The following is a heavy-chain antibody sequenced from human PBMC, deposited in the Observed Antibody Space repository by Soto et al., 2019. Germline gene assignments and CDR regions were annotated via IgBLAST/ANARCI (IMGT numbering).Heavy chain of an antibody. CDR1: GFTFRRYG. V-gene: IGHV3-23*01. CDR3: ASDYGEPDAFDI. J-gene: IGHJ3*02. D-gene: IGHD3-16*01. Sequence: GGSLRLSCAASGFTFRRYGMTWVRQAPGEGLEWVSGITGSGTTTYYADSVKGRFTISRDNSKNTLYLQMNSLRAEDTAVYYCASDYGEPDAFDIWGQGTMVTVSS. CDR2: ITGSGTTT.